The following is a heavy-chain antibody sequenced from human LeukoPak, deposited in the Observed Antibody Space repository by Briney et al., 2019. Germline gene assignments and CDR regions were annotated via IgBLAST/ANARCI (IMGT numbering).Heavy chain of an antibody. V-gene: IGHV1-69*13. CDR1: GGTFSSYA. D-gene: IGHD2-15*01. CDR2: IIPIFGTA. Sequence: PGASVKVSCTASGGTFSSYAISWVRQAPGQGLEWMGGIIPIFGTANYAQKFQGRVTITADESTSTAYMELSSLRSEDTAVYYCARAAGPNYYYYGMDVWGQGTTVTVSS. CDR3: ARAAGPNYYYYGMDV. J-gene: IGHJ6*02.